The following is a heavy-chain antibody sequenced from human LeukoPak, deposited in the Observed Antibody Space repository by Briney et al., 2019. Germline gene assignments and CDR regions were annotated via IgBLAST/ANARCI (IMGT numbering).Heavy chain of an antibody. CDR3: ARRDRVGGAFDI. J-gene: IGHJ3*02. D-gene: IGHD5-12*01. Sequence: ASVKVSCKASGGTFSSYAISWVRQATGQGLEWMGWMNPNSGNTGYAQKFQGRVTMTRNTSISTAYMELSSLRSEDTAVYYCARRDRVGGAFDIWGQGTMVTVSS. CDR1: GGTFSSYA. V-gene: IGHV1-8*02. CDR2: MNPNSGNT.